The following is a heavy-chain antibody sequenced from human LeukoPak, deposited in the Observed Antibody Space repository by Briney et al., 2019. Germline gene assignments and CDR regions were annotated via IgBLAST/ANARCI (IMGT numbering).Heavy chain of an antibody. V-gene: IGHV5-51*01. CDR3: ARSGFARGMDV. Sequence: GESLKISCKASGYRFTNFWIAWVRQMPGKGLEWMGIIYAGDSDTRYSPSLQGQVTMSVDKSSSTAYLQWTSLKASDTAMYYCARSGFARGMDVWGKGTPVTVAS. CDR1: GYRFTNFW. J-gene: IGHJ6*04. D-gene: IGHD3-10*01. CDR2: IYAGDSDT.